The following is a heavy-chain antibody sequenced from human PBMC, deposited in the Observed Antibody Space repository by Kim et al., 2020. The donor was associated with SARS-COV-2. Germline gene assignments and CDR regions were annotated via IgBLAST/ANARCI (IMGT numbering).Heavy chain of an antibody. CDR1: GFTFSSYG. V-gene: IGHV3-33*01. D-gene: IGHD4-17*01. CDR3: ARDFSNDYGAHGPFDY. Sequence: GGSLRLSCAASGFTFSSYGMHWVRQAPGKGLEWVAVIWYDGSNKYYADSVKGRFTISRDNSKNTLYLQMNSLRAEDTAVYYCARDFSNDYGAHGPFDYWGQGTLVTVSS. J-gene: IGHJ4*02. CDR2: IWYDGSNK.